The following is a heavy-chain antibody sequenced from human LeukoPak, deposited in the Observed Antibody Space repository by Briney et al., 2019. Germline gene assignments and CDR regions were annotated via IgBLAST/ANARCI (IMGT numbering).Heavy chain of an antibody. Sequence: QPGGALRLSCAASGFTFNTYWMHWVRQAPGKGLVWVARVHREGTTTAYADSVKGRFTISRDNAKNTLYLQMTNLRAEDTAVYYCARDSDWILFDYWGRGTLVTVPS. V-gene: IGHV3-74*03. CDR1: GFTFNTYW. CDR3: ARDSDWILFDY. D-gene: IGHD3/OR15-3a*01. CDR2: VHREGTTT. J-gene: IGHJ4*02.